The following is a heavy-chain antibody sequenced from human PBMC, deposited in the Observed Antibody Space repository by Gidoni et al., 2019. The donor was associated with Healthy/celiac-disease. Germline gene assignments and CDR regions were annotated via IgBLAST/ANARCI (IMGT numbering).Heavy chain of an antibody. CDR2: ISYDGSNK. Sequence: QVQLVESGGGVVQPGRSLSLSCAASGFTFSSYAMHWVRQAPGKGLGWVAVISYDGSNKYYADSVKGRFTISRDNSKNTLYLQMNSLRAEDTAVYYCARETVVAAAGAIDYWGQGTLVTVSS. D-gene: IGHD6-13*01. CDR1: GFTFSSYA. CDR3: ARETVVAAAGAIDY. J-gene: IGHJ4*02. V-gene: IGHV3-30-3*01.